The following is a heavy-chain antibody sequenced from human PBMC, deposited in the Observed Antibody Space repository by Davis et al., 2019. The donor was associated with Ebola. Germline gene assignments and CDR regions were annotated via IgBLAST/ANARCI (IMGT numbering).Heavy chain of an antibody. CDR2: IHHSGST. D-gene: IGHD2-21*01. V-gene: IGHV4-34*01. CDR1: GGSFSGYY. Sequence: MPSETLSLTCAVYGGSFSGYYWSWIRQPPGKGLEWIGEIHHSGSTNYNPSLKSRVTISVDTSKHQFSLKLSSVTAADTAVYYCARGGDWTLDYWGQGTLATVSS. J-gene: IGHJ4*02. CDR3: ARGGDWTLDY.